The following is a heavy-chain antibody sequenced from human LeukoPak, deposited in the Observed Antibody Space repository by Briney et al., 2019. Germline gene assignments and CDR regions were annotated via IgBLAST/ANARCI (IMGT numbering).Heavy chain of an antibody. Sequence: SETLSLTCAVSGGSISSSNWWSWVRQPPGKGLEWIGEIFHSGSTNYNPSLKSRVTISVDKSKNQFSLKLSSVTAADTAVYYCARVGWLRSVTHYLDYWGQGTLVTVSS. J-gene: IGHJ4*02. CDR3: ARVGWLRSVTHYLDY. CDR1: GGSISSSNW. D-gene: IGHD5-12*01. V-gene: IGHV4-4*02. CDR2: IFHSGST.